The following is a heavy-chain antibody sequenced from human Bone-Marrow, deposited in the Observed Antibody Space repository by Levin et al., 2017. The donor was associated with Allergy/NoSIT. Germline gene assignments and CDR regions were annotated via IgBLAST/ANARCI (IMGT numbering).Heavy chain of an antibody. CDR2: ISSSSSTI. V-gene: IGHV3-48*01. CDR3: ASYYYTEYFQH. Sequence: GGSLRLSCAASGFTFSSYSMNWVRQAPGKGLEWVSYISSSSSTIYYADSVKGRFTISRDNAKNSLYLQMNSLRAEDTAVYYCASYYYTEYFQHWGQGTLVTVSS. CDR1: GFTFSSYS. J-gene: IGHJ1*01. D-gene: IGHD3-3*01.